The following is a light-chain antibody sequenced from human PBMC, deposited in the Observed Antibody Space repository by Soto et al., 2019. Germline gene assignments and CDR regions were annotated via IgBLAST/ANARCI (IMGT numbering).Light chain of an antibody. Sequence: EIGVTQSPATLSVSPGERPTLSYRASQSVGNKVAWYQHKPAQTPRLIXYDISTRADGVPARFSSGGYWTNLILTISSLQSEDFAAYYCQHYNIWRSTTFGQGTRLEIK. CDR2: DIS. V-gene: IGKV3-15*01. J-gene: IGKJ5*01. CDR1: QSVGNK. CDR3: QHYNIWRSTT.